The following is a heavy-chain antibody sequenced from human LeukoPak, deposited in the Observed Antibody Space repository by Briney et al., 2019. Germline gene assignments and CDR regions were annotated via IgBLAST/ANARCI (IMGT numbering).Heavy chain of an antibody. V-gene: IGHV3-53*01. CDR1: EFVVSTSF. CDR2: IYSGGRS. D-gene: IGHD6-19*01. CDR3: ARDASSGSLSYFDN. Sequence: GGSLRLSCAASEFVVSTSFMGWVRQAPGKGLEWVSVIYSGGRSYHADSVKGRFSISTDKSKNTMFLQMNSLRAEDTAVYFCARDASSGSLSYFDNWGEGTPVTVSS. J-gene: IGHJ4*02.